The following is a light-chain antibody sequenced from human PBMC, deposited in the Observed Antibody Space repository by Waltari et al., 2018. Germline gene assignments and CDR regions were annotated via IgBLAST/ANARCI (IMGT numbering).Light chain of an antibody. CDR3: QQYDNVLIT. J-gene: IGKJ5*01. V-gene: IGKV1-33*01. Sequence: DIQMTQSPSSLSASVGDRVTITCQASQDITNFLNWYQQKPGKAPKLLIYDASNLQTGVPSRVSGSGSGTHCTCTISSLQPEDIATYYCQQYDNVLITFGQGTRLEIK. CDR2: DAS. CDR1: QDITNF.